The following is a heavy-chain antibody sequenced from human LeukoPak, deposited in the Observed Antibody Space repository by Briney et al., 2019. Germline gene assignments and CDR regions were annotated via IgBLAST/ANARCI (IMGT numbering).Heavy chain of an antibody. V-gene: IGHV3-15*01. CDR2: ITSKSYEGTT. Sequence: GGSLRLSCTASGFTFSTDFMNWVRQAPGKGLEWVARITSKSYEGTTDYAAPVKGRFTISRDDSKNTLYLQMNSLEIEDTAVYYCSTAFYGAPLAWGQGTLVTVSS. J-gene: IGHJ5*02. CDR1: GFTFSTDF. D-gene: IGHD4-17*01. CDR3: STAFYGAPLA.